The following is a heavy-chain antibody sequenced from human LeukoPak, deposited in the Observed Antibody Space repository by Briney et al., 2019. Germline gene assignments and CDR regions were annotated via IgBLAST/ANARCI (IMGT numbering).Heavy chain of an antibody. CDR1: GFTVSSNY. V-gene: IGHV3-53*01. CDR2: IYSGGST. D-gene: IGHD3-3*01. CDR3: AREYYDFWSGYRYGMDV. J-gene: IGHJ6*02. Sequence: PGGSLRLSCAASGFTVSSNYMSWVRQAPGKGLEWVSVIYSGGSTYYADSVKGRFTISRDNSKNTLYLQMNSLRAEDTAVYYCAREYYDFWSGYRYGMDVWGQGTTVTVSS.